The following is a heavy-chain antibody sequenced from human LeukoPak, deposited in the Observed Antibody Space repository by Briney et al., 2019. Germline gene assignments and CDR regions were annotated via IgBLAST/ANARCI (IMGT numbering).Heavy chain of an antibody. CDR1: VYTFTSYY. V-gene: IGHV1-46*01. J-gene: IGHJ4*02. CDR3: ASLGSSGYYFDY. D-gene: IGHD3-22*01. Sequence: GASVKVSCKASVYTFTSYYMHWVRQAPGQGLEWMGIINPSGGSTSYAQKFQGRVTMTRDTSTSTVYMELSSLRSEDTAVYYCASLGSSGYYFDYWGQGTLVTVSS. CDR2: INPSGGST.